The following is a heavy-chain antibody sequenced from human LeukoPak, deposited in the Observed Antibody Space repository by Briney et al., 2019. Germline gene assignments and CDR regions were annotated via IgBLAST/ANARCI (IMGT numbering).Heavy chain of an antibody. Sequence: ASVKVSCKASGYTFTNYAISWVRQAPGQGLEWMGRISGYNGNTNYAQKIQGRVTMTTDTSTNTAYMELRSLRSDDTAVYYCARVWDIVMIPAHAFDIWGQGTMVTVSS. CDR2: ISGYNGNT. CDR1: GYTFTNYA. J-gene: IGHJ3*02. CDR3: ARVWDIVMIPAHAFDI. D-gene: IGHD2-15*01. V-gene: IGHV1-18*01.